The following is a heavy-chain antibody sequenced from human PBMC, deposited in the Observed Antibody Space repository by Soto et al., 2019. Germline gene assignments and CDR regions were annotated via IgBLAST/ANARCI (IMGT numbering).Heavy chain of an antibody. CDR3: ARVSGISGNYYYDGMDV. D-gene: IGHD3-3*02. V-gene: IGHV4-31*03. Sequence: SETLSLTCTVSGGSISSGGYYWSWIRQHPWKGLEWIGYIYYSGSTYYNPALKSRVTISVDTSKNQFSLKLSSVTAADTAVYYCARVSGISGNYYYDGMDVWGQGXTVTV. CDR2: IYYSGST. J-gene: IGHJ6*02. CDR1: GGSISSGGYY.